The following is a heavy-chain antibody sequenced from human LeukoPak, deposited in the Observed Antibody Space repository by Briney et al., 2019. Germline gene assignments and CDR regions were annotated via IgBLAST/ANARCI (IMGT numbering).Heavy chain of an antibody. Sequence: GASVKVSCKASGYTFTSYGISWVRQAPGQGLEWMGGIIPIFGTANYAQKFQGRVTITADKSTSTAYMKLSSLRSEDTAVYYCARGPEGYYYYYYMDVWGKGTTVTVSS. CDR3: ARGPEGYYYYYYMDV. J-gene: IGHJ6*03. V-gene: IGHV1-69*06. CDR2: IIPIFGTA. CDR1: GYTFTSYG.